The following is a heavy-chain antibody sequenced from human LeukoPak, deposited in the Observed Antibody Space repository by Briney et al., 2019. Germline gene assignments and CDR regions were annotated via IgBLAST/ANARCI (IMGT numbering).Heavy chain of an antibody. J-gene: IGHJ6*02. CDR1: GGSISSYY. D-gene: IGHD3-16*01. Sequence: SETLSLTCTVSGGSISSYYWSWIRQPPGKGLEWIGYIYYSGSTNYNPSLKSRVTISVDTSKNQFSLKLSSVTAADTAVYYWARLGGMTYYYGMDVWGQGTTVTVSS. CDR2: IYYSGST. CDR3: ARLGGMTYYYGMDV. V-gene: IGHV4-59*08.